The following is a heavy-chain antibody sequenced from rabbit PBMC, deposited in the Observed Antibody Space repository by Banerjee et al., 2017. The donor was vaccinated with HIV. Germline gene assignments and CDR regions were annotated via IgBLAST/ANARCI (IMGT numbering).Heavy chain of an antibody. D-gene: IGHD1-1*01. Sequence: QSLEESGGDLVKPGASLTLTCTASGFSFSSNYYMCWVRQDPGKGLEWIARIYAGSSGRIYCASWSSGRFPISHISSLFVHLQTTSLRAGNMARYFCASEGSGDATGGYGLRGPGTFVTVS. CDR1: GFSFSSNYY. CDR2: IYAGSSGRI. J-gene: IGHJ6*01. CDR3: ASEGSGDATGGYGL. V-gene: IGHV1S40*01.